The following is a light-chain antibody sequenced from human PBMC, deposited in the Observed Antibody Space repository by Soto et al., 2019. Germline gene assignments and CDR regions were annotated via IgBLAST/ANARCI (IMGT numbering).Light chain of an antibody. CDR3: QQTYSAPPL. CDR2: AVS. Sequence: DIPMTQSPSSLSASVGDRVTITCRASQSIGTNLNWYQQRPGKAPKLLIYAVSSLQRGVSSRFSGSGSGTDFTLSINSLQREDFATYYCQQTYSAPPLFGQGTKVEIK. V-gene: IGKV1-39*01. CDR1: QSIGTN. J-gene: IGKJ1*01.